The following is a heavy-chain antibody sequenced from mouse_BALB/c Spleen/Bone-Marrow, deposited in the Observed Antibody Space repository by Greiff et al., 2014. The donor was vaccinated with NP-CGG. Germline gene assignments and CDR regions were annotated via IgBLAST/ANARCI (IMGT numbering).Heavy chain of an antibody. J-gene: IGHJ3*01. V-gene: IGHV1S81*02. CDR3: TRPYYGYVGYAY. D-gene: IGHD1-2*01. Sequence: VKLQESGAELVKPGASVKLSCKASGYTFTSYYMYWVKQRPGQGLEWIGEINPSNGGTNFNEKFKSKATLTEDKSSSTAYMQLSSLTFEDSAIYCCTRPYYGYVGYAYWGQGTQVTVSA. CDR2: INPSNGGT. CDR1: GYTFTSYY.